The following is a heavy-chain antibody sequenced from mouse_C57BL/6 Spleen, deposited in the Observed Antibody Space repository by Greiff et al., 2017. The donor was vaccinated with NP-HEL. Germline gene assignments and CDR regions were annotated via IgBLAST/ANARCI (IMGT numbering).Heavy chain of an antibody. Sequence: ESGPGLVKPSQSLSLTCSVTGYSITSGYYWNWIRQFPGNKLEWMGYISYDGSNNSNPSLKNRISITRDTSKNQFFLKLNSVTTEDTATYYCASRWLLTWFAYWGQGTLVTVSA. D-gene: IGHD2-3*01. V-gene: IGHV3-6*01. CDR1: GYSITSGYY. CDR3: ASRWLLTWFAY. CDR2: ISYDGSN. J-gene: IGHJ3*01.